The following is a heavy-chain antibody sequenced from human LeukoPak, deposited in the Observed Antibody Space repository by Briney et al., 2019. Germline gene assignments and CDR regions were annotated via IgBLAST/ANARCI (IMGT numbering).Heavy chain of an antibody. CDR2: IIPILGIA. V-gene: IGHV1-69*04. CDR3: AREGVDYDYVWGSYRSGNGYFDY. Sequence: SVKVSCKASGGTFSSYAISWVRQAPGQGLEWMGRIIPILGIANYAQKFQGRVTITADKSTSTAYMELSSLRSEDTAVYYCAREGVDYDYVWGSYRSGNGYFDYWGQGTLVTVSS. D-gene: IGHD3-16*02. CDR1: GGTFSSYA. J-gene: IGHJ4*02.